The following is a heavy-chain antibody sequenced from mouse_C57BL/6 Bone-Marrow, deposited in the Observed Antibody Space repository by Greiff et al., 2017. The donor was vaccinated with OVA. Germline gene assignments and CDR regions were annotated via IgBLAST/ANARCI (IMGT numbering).Heavy chain of an antibody. D-gene: IGHD1-1*01. J-gene: IGHJ2*01. Sequence: QVQLQQPGAELVKPGASVKLSCKASGYTFTSYWMHWVKQRPGQGLEWIGMIHPNSGSTNYNEKFKSKATLTVEKSSSTAYMQRSSLTSEDAAVYYCARYYYGSGGDYWGQGTTLTVSS. CDR3: ARYYYGSGGDY. CDR2: IHPNSGST. V-gene: IGHV1-64*01. CDR1: GYTFTSYW.